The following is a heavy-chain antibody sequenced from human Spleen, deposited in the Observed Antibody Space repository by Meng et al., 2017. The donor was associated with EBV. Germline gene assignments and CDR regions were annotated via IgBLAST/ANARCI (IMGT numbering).Heavy chain of an antibody. J-gene: IGHJ5*02. CDR1: VASISSPNW. Sequence: QGQLQAPGPGPVRPSGTLALTCAGSVASISSPNWWSWVRQPPGKGLEWIGEIYHSVSTKYNPSLKSRVTMSVDKSKNQFSLKLSSVTAADTAVYYCARDSTMPENWFDPWGQGTLVTVSS. V-gene: IGHV4-4*02. CDR2: IYHSVST. CDR3: ARDSTMPENWFDP. D-gene: IGHD2-2*01.